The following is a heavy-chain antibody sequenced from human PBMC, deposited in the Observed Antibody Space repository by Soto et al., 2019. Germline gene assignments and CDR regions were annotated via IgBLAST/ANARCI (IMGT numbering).Heavy chain of an antibody. V-gene: IGHV3-30-3*01. CDR3: ARAEYYYDSSGYS. Sequence: PGGSLRLSCAASGFTFSSYAMHWVRQAPGKGLEWVAVISYDGSNKYYADSVKGRFTISRDNSKNTLYLQMNSLRAEDTAVYYCARAEYYYDSSGYSWGQGTLVTVS. J-gene: IGHJ4*02. D-gene: IGHD3-22*01. CDR1: GFTFSSYA. CDR2: ISYDGSNK.